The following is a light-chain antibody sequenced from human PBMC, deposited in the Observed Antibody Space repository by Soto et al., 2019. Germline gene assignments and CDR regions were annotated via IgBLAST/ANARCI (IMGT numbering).Light chain of an antibody. CDR3: QQVNVYPST. CDR1: QSIEMH. V-gene: IGKV1-39*01. J-gene: IGKJ4*01. Sequence: DIQMTQSPSSLSASVVDIVSISFLASQSIEMHLNWYQQKPGKAPKFLIHAASSLQSGVPSRFSGGGSGTDFTLTISSLQPEDFATYYCQQVNVYPSTFGGGTKVDI. CDR2: AAS.